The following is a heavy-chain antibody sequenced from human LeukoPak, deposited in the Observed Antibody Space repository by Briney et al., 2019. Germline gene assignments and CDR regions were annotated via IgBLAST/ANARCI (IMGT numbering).Heavy chain of an antibody. CDR3: ATYYYGSDVYFQH. CDR2: ISGGSGTI. J-gene: IGHJ1*01. Sequence: GGSLRLSCAASGFTFSNAWMSWVRQAPGQGLEWVSYISGGSGTIYYADSVKGRFTISRDNAKNSLYPEMNSLRDEDTAVYYCATYYYGSDVYFQHWGQGTLVTVSS. V-gene: IGHV3-48*02. D-gene: IGHD3-10*01. CDR1: GFTFSNAW.